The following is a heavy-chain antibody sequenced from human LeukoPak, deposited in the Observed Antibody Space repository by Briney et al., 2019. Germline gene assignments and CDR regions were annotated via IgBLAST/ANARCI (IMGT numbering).Heavy chain of an antibody. J-gene: IGHJ4*02. CDR1: GFTFSSYA. CDR3: ARLGLVRTIDY. D-gene: IGHD1-14*01. Sequence: GGSLRLSCAASGFTFSSYAMHWVRQAPGKGLEWVAVISYDGSNKYYADSVKDRFTISRDNSKNTLYLQMNSLRAEDTAVYYCARLGLVRTIDYWGQGTLVTVSS. V-gene: IGHV3-30*01. CDR2: ISYDGSNK.